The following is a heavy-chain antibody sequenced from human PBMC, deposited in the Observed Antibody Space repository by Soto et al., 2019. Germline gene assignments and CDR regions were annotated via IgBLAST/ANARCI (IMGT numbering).Heavy chain of an antibody. V-gene: IGHV3-7*03. CDR2: IRQDGGAM. Sequence: GGSLRLSCVASGFSFSNYSMTWVRQAPGKGLEWVANIRQDGGAMYYADSVKGRFTISRDNAKNSLYLQMNSLRAEDTAVYYCAREWATYSVYWGQGTLVTVSS. D-gene: IGHD5-12*01. CDR1: GFSFSNYS. CDR3: AREWATYSVY. J-gene: IGHJ4*02.